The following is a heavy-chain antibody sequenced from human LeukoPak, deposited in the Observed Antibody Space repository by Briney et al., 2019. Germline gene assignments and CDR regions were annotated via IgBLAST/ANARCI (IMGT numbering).Heavy chain of an antibody. J-gene: IGHJ3*02. CDR3: AREVSLVTMVRGVRAFDI. V-gene: IGHV4-59*01. CDR1: GGSISSYH. CDR2: IYYSGST. D-gene: IGHD3-10*01. Sequence: SETLSLTCTASGGSISSYHWSWIRQPPGKGLEWIGYIYYSGSTNYNPSLKSRVTISVDTSKNQFSLKLSSVTAADTAVYYCAREVSLVTMVRGVRAFDIWGQGTMVTDSS.